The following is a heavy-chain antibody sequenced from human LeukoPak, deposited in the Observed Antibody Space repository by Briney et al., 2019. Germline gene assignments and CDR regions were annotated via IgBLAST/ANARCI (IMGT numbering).Heavy chain of an antibody. D-gene: IGHD3-10*01. CDR1: GGSISSYY. CDR2: IYTSGST. CDR3: ARGTAYYYGSGSTPPYYMDV. Sequence: PSETLSLTCTVSGGSISSYYWSWIRQPAGKGLEWIGRIYTSGSTNYSPSLKSRVTMSVDTSKNQFSLKLSSVAAADTAVYYCARGTAYYYGSGSTPPYYMDVWGKGTTVTVSS. V-gene: IGHV4-4*07. J-gene: IGHJ6*03.